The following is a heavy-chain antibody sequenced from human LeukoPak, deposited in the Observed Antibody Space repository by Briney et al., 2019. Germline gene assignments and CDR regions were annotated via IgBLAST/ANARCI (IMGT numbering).Heavy chain of an antibody. CDR2: IYYSGST. D-gene: IGHD3-10*01. Sequence: WIGYIYYSGSTYYNPSLKSRVTISVDTSKNQFSLKLSSVTAADTAVYYCARGGSSLKNAFDIWGQGTMVTVSS. V-gene: IGHV4-30-4*01. CDR3: ARGGSSLKNAFDI. J-gene: IGHJ3*02.